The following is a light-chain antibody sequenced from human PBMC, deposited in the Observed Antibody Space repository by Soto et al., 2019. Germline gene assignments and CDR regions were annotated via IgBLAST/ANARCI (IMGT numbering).Light chain of an antibody. V-gene: IGKV3-15*01. CDR3: QQYNNWPRAN. CDR2: RTS. Sequence: ERVMTQSPATLSVSPGYRCTLSCRASQSISSNLAWYQQKPGQAPRLLMFRTSSRATGFPARFSGSGSGTEFNLTISSLQSEDFGVYYCQQYNNWPRANFGGGTKVDIK. CDR1: QSISSN. J-gene: IGKJ4*01.